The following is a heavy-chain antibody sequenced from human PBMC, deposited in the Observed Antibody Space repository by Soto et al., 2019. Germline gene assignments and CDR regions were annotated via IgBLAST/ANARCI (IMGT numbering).Heavy chain of an antibody. V-gene: IGHV1-24*01. CDR3: ATLYCSGGSCFYYFDY. CDR2: FDPEDGET. Sequence: GASVKVSCKVSGYTLNELSMHWVRQATGKGLEWMGGFDPEDGETIYAQKFQGRVTMTEDTSTDTAYMELSSLRSEDTAVYYCATLYCSGGSCFYYFDYWGQGTLVTVSS. D-gene: IGHD2-15*01. J-gene: IGHJ4*02. CDR1: GYTLNELS.